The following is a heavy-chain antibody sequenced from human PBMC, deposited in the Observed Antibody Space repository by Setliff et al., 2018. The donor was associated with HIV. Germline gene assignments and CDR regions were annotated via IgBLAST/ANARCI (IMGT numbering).Heavy chain of an antibody. CDR1: GGSITRTPYY. V-gene: IGHV4-39*02. Sequence: SETLSLTCTVSGGSITRTPYYWGWIRQPPGKGLEWIGSIHHSGTAYDNPSLKSRVTISVDPSKNSRYLQMNSLGAEDKALYYCAKDIGGGHVNDYVWGSYRSYYFDYWGQGTLVTVSS. J-gene: IGHJ4*02. CDR3: AKDIGGGHVNDYVWGSYRSYYFDY. CDR2: IHHSGTA. D-gene: IGHD3-16*02.